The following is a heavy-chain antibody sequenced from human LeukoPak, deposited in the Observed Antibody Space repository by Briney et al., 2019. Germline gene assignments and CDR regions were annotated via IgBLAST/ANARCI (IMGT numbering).Heavy chain of an antibody. CDR3: ARDGKVTTSYYYYYYYMDV. Sequence: GGSLRLSCAASGFTFSSYEMNWVRQAPGKGLEWVSYISSGGGTTYYADSVKGRFTISRDSAKRSLYLQMNSLRAEDTAVYYCARDGKVTTSYYYYYYYMDVWGKGTTVTVSS. D-gene: IGHD4-11*01. J-gene: IGHJ6*03. CDR1: GFTFSSYE. V-gene: IGHV3-48*03. CDR2: ISSGGGTT.